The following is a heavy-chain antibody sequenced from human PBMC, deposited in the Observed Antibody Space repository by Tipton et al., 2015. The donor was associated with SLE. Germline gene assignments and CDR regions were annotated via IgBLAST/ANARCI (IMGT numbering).Heavy chain of an antibody. D-gene: IGHD3-3*01. CDR2: VYSSGTT. Sequence: TLSLTCTVSGGSISGTYYWTWFRQPAGKGLEWIGHVYSSGTTNYNPSLKSRVTISSDTSNNQFSLNLNSVTAADTAVYYCARGVFDFCWYFDSWGRGTLVTVSS. V-gene: IGHV4-61*09. CDR3: ARGVFDFCWYFDS. CDR1: GGSISGTYY. J-gene: IGHJ4*02.